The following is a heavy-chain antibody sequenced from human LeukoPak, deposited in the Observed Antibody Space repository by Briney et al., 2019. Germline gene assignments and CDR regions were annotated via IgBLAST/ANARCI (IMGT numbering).Heavy chain of an antibody. Sequence: SETLSLACAVYGGSFSGYYWSWIRQPPGKGLEWIGEINHSGSTNYNPSLKSRVTISVDTSKNQFSLKLSSVTAADTAVYYCARTPGRWLQLPFFDYWGQGTLVTVSS. CDR3: ARTPGRWLQLPFFDY. J-gene: IGHJ4*02. D-gene: IGHD5-24*01. V-gene: IGHV4-34*01. CDR2: INHSGST. CDR1: GGSFSGYY.